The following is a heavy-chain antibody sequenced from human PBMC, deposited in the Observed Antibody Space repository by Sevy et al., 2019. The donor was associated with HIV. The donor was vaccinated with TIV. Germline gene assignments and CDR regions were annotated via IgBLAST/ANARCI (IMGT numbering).Heavy chain of an antibody. J-gene: IGHJ6*02. D-gene: IGHD6-13*01. CDR3: ARDLKTTNHGYGSSWARRYYYGMDV. CDR1: GFTFSSYS. CDR2: ISSSSSTI. Sequence: GGSLRLSCAASGFTFSSYSMNWVRQAPGKGLEWVSYISSSSSTIYYADSVKGRFTISRDNAKNSLYLQMKSLRAEDTAVYYCARDLKTTNHGYGSSWARRYYYGMDVWGQGTTVTVSS. V-gene: IGHV3-48*01.